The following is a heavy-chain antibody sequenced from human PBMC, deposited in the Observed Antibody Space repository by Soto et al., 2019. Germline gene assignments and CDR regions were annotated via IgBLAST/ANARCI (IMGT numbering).Heavy chain of an antibody. CDR2: IXAYNGXT. D-gene: IGHD1-26*01. CDR1: GHTYTIYR. Sequence: VXVSRKTAGHTYTIYRISWRRKAPGQGLEWMGWIXAYNGXTNYAQKLQGXXTMTTDPXXSTDYMELRSLRSDDTAVYYCARESGGSYYLEFWGQGTLVTVSS. J-gene: IGHJ4*02. CDR3: ARESGGSYYLEF. V-gene: IGHV1-18*01.